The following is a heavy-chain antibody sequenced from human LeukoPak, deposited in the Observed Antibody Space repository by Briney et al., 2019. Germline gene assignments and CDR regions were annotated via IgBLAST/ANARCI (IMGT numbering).Heavy chain of an antibody. J-gene: IGHJ4*02. CDR3: ARGLGGDYGY. Sequence: GSLRLSCAASGFTFSSYAMSWIRQPPGKGLEWIGEINHSGSTNYNPSLKSRVTISVDTSKNQFSLKLSSVTAADTAVYYCARGLGGDYGYWGQGTLVTVSS. D-gene: IGHD4-17*01. CDR2: INHSGST. CDR1: GFTFSSYA. V-gene: IGHV4-34*01.